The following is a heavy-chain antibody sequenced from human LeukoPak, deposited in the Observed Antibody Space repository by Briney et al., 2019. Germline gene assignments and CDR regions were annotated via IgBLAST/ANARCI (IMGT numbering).Heavy chain of an antibody. V-gene: IGHV3-53*01. D-gene: IGHD1-26*01. Sequence: GGSLRLSCAASGFTLSTYAMSWVRQVPAKGLEWVSVIYSGCSTYYADSVKGRFTISRDNSKNTLYLQMNSLRAEDTAVYYCARGSGSLHWGQGTLVTVSS. J-gene: IGHJ4*02. CDR2: IYSGCST. CDR1: GFTLSTYA. CDR3: ARGSGSLH.